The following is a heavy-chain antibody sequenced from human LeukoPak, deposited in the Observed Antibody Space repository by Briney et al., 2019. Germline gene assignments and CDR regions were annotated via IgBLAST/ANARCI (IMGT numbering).Heavy chain of an antibody. D-gene: IGHD2-2*01. J-gene: IGHJ4*02. V-gene: IGHV4-59*08. Sequence: SETLSLTCTVSGGSISSYYWSWIRQPPGKGLEWIGYIYYSGSTNCNPSLKSRVTISVDTSKNQFSLKLSSVTAADTAVYYCARHHQLPVAPLYYFDYWGQGTLVTVSS. CDR1: GGSISSYY. CDR3: ARHHQLPVAPLYYFDY. CDR2: IYYSGST.